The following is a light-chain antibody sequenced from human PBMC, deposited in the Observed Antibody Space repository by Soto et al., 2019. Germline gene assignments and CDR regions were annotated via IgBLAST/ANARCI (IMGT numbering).Light chain of an antibody. CDR2: DVS. CDR3: SSYTSSSTFV. Sequence: QSALTQPASVSGSPGQSITISCTGTSSDVGGYNYVSWYQQHPGKAPKLMIYDVSNRPSGVSNRFSGSKSGNTASLTISGLQAEDEADYYCSSYTSSSTFVFGTGTXSPS. CDR1: SSDVGGYNY. J-gene: IGLJ1*01. V-gene: IGLV2-14*01.